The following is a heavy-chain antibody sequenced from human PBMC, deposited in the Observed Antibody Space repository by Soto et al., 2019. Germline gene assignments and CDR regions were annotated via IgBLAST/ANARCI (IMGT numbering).Heavy chain of an antibody. J-gene: IGHJ4*02. CDR1: GFTFRSYA. D-gene: IGHD3-22*01. CDR2: ISGSGGNT. Sequence: LRLSCAASGFTFRSYAMSWVRQAPGKGLEWVSAISGSGGNTYYADSAKGRFTISRDNSKNTLYLHMNSLRAEDTAIYYCAKDHYDSSGFSYFDYWGRGTLVTVSS. CDR3: AKDHYDSSGFSYFDY. V-gene: IGHV3-23*01.